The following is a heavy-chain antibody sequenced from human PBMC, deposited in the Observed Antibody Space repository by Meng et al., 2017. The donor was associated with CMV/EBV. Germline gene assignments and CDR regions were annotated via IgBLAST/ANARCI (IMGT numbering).Heavy chain of an antibody. CDR3: ARDHSLSFDY. Sequence: GAFLKISCAASGFTVSSYAMHWVRQAPGKGLEWVAVISYDGSNKYYADSVKGRFTISRDNSKNTLYLQMNSLRAEDTAVYYCARDHSLSFDYWGQGTLVTVSS. D-gene: IGHD5-18*01. CDR2: ISYDGSNK. V-gene: IGHV3-30-3*01. CDR1: GFTVSSYA. J-gene: IGHJ4*02.